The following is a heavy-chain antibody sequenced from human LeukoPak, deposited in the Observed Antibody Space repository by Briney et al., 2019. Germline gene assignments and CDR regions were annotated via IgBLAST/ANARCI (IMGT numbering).Heavy chain of an antibody. J-gene: IGHJ4*02. V-gene: IGHV3-23*01. CDR1: GFTFSSYA. D-gene: IGHD3-22*01. CDR3: AKGPTYYCDSSGYSPIGV. Sequence: GGSLRLSCAASGFTFSSYAMIWVRQAPGKGLEWVSAISGSGGSTYYADSVKGRFTISRDNSKHTLYLQVNSLRAEDTAVYYCAKGPTYYCDSSGYSPIGVWGQGTLVTVSS. CDR2: ISGSGGST.